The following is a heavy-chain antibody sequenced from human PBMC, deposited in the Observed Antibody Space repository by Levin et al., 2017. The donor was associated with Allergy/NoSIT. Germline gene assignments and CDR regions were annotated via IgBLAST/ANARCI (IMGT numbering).Heavy chain of an antibody. CDR3: ARVSGVYYDSSGYYFDY. V-gene: IGHV1-69*13. Sequence: SVKVSCKASGGTFSSYAISWVRQAPGQGLEWMGGIIPIFGTANYAQKFQGRVTITADESTSTAYMELSSLRSEDTAVYYCARVSGVYYDSSGYYFDYWGQGTLVTVSS. D-gene: IGHD3-22*01. CDR2: IIPIFGTA. CDR1: GGTFSSYA. J-gene: IGHJ4*02.